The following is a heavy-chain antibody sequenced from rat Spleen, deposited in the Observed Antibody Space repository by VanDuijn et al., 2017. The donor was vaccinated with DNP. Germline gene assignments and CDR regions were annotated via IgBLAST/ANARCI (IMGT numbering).Heavy chain of an antibody. V-gene: IGHV5-7*01. CDR3: ARSNTYYDGTYYYWYFDL. D-gene: IGHD1-12*02. Sequence: EVQLVESGGGPVQPGRSLKLSCAASGFTVTDYNMAWVRLAPKKGLEWVATISSDGGSTYYPDSVKGRFTISRDNAENTVYLQMNSLRSEDTATYYCARSNTYYDGTYYYWYFDLWGPGTMVTVSS. J-gene: IGHJ1*01. CDR1: GFTVTDYN. CDR2: ISSDGGST.